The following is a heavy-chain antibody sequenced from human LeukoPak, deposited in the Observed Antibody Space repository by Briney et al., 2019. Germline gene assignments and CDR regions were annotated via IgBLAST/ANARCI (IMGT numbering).Heavy chain of an antibody. CDR2: SSNGGTTT. CDR1: GFSFSDNY. D-gene: IGHD6-25*01. J-gene: IGHJ4*02. Sequence: PGGSVTVSCPASGFSFSDNYMSWLRQAPGKGLVWVSASSNGGTTTKSADSVEGRFTISRDKAKNFLNLQINSLGAEDTAVYFGASEPRLLDDWGQGTLVTVSS. CDR3: ASEPRLLDD. V-gene: IGHV3-11*04.